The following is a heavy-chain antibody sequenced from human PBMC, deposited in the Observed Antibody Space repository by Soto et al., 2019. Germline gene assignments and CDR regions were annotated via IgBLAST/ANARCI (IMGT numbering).Heavy chain of an antibody. CDR2: ISTTSSSI. Sequence: EVQLVQSGGGLVQPGGSLRLSCAASGFTFSSYSMNWVRQAPGKGLEWISYISTTSSSIYYADSVKGRFTISRDNAKNSLFLQMNSLRDEDTAVYYCARKGVAFDYWGRGALVTVSS. D-gene: IGHD3-3*01. CDR3: ARKGVAFDY. V-gene: IGHV3-48*02. J-gene: IGHJ4*02. CDR1: GFTFSSYS.